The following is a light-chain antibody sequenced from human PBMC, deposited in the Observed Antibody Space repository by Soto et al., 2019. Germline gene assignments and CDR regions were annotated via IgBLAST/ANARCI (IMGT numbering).Light chain of an antibody. CDR1: SSDVGGYKY. Sequence: QSVLSQPPSASGSPGQSVTISCTGTSSDVGGYKYVSWYQQLPGKAPKLIIYDVNKRPSGVPDRFSGSKSGNTASLTISGLQAEDEADYYCCSYTGTYTWVFGGGTKVTVL. J-gene: IGLJ3*02. CDR2: DVN. CDR3: CSYTGTYTWV. V-gene: IGLV2-11*01.